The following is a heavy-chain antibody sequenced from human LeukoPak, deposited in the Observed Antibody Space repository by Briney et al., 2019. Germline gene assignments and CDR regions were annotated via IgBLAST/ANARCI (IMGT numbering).Heavy chain of an antibody. D-gene: IGHD4-23*01. J-gene: IGHJ5*02. V-gene: IGHV1-18*01. CDR1: GYTFTSYG. CDR3: ARARIGNDWFDP. Sequence: ASVKVSCKASGYTFTSYGISWVRQAPGQGLEWMGWISAYNGNTNYAQKLQGRVTMTTDKSTSTAYMELRSLRSDDTAVYYCARARIGNDWFDPWGQRTLVTVSS. CDR2: ISAYNGNT.